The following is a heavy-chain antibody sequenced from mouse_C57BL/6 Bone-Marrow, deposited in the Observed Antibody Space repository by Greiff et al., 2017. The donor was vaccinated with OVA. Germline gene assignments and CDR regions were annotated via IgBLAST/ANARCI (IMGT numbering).Heavy chain of an antibody. CDR2: IDPSDSET. CDR3: ARRGLYDYDQVFAY. V-gene: IGHV1-52*01. J-gene: IGHJ3*01. CDR1: GYTFTSYW. Sequence: QVQLKQPGAELVRPGSSVKLSCKASGYTFTSYWMHWVKQRPIQGLEWIGNIDPSDSETHYNQKFKDKATLTVDKSSSTAYMQLSSLTSEDSAVYYCARRGLYDYDQVFAYWGQGTLVTVSA. D-gene: IGHD2-4*01.